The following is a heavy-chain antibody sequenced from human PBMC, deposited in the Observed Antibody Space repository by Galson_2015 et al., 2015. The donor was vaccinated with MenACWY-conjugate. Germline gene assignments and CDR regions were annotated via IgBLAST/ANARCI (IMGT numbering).Heavy chain of an antibody. J-gene: IGHJ5*02. Sequence: SLSLSCAASGLTFSSYAMSWVRQAPGTGLEWVSSISTTGGTTYYADSVKGRFTISRDNSKNTLYLQMNSLRAGDPAVYYCAQGAGSRWFDPWGQGTLVSVSS. V-gene: IGHV3-23*01. CDR3: AQGAGSRWFDP. D-gene: IGHD3-10*01. CDR1: GLTFSSYA. CDR2: ISTTGGTT.